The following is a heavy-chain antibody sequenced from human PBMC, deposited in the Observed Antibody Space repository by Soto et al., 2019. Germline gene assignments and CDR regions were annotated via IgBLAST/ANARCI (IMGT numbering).Heavy chain of an antibody. J-gene: IGHJ4*02. CDR3: ERVPSTYDFWSGYCDY. D-gene: IGHD3-3*01. V-gene: IGHV1-18*01. CDR1: GYTFTSYG. Sequence: ASVKVSCKASGYTFTSYGMSCVRQAPGQGLEWMGWISAYNGKTNYEKKIQGRVTMTKDTSTSTEYMELRRMRSDDTEVYYCERVPSTYDFWSGYCDYWGQGTLVTVSS. CDR2: ISAYNGKT.